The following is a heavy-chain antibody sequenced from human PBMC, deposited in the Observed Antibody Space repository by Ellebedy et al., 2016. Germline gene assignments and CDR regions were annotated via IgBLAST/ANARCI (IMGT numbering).Heavy chain of an antibody. V-gene: IGHV3-11*04. CDR2: IVFSGTAT. CDR1: GFTVSSNY. D-gene: IGHD3-3*01. CDR3: ARDGSEWSRDY. Sequence: GGSLRLXXAASGFTVSSNYMSWVRQAPGKGLEWVATIVFSGTATYYSDSVKGRFIISRDNAKNSLFLQMNSLRVEDTAVYYCARDGSEWSRDYWGQGTLVTVSS. J-gene: IGHJ4*02.